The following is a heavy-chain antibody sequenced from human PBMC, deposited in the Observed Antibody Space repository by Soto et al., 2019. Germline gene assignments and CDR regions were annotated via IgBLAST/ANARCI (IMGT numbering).Heavy chain of an antibody. CDR1: GFSLSTTGVG. Sequence: QITLKESGPPLVRPTQTLTLTCTFSGFSLSTTGVGVGWIRQPPGKALEWLALIYWYDDKRYSPSLKIRLTITKATSKNDVIRTIANMDLVDTATYYRAQSLLDYGLGRERANEFDPWGQGTLVTVSS. CDR3: AQSLLDYGLGRERANEFDP. D-gene: IGHD3-10*01. V-gene: IGHV2-5*01. CDR2: IYWYDDK. J-gene: IGHJ5*02.